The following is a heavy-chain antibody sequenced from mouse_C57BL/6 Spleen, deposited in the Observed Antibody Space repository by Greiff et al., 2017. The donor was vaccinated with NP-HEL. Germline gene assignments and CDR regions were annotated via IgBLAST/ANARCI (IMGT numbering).Heavy chain of an antibody. CDR2: ISDGGSYT. V-gene: IGHV5-4*01. CDR3: AREKGLGRAMDY. J-gene: IGHJ4*01. Sequence: EVQRVESGGGLVKPGGSLKLSCAASGFTFSSYAMSWVRQTPEKRLEWVATISDGGSYTYYPDNVKGRFTISRDNAKNNPYLQMSHLKSEDTAMYYCAREKGLGRAMDYWGQGTSVTVSS. CDR1: GFTFSSYA. D-gene: IGHD4-1*01.